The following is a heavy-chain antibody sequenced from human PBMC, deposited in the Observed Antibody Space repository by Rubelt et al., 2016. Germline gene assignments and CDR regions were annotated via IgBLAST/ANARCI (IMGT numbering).Heavy chain of an antibody. Sequence: VASGLTFANYAMSWVRQAPGKGLEWVSGISDGGESTYYAGSVKGRFTISRDNSKNTLYLQMNSLRGEDTAVYYCARVRGYGTYYFDYWGQGTLVTVSS. J-gene: IGHJ4*02. CDR1: GLTFANYA. D-gene: IGHD2-15*01. CDR2: ISDGGEST. V-gene: IGHV3-23*01. CDR3: ARVRGYGTYYFDY.